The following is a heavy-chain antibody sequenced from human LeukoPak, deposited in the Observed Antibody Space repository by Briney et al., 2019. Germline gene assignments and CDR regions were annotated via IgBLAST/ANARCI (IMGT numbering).Heavy chain of an antibody. V-gene: IGHV3-23*01. D-gene: IGHD5-12*01. CDR3: AKVGGYDYDYYYYMDV. Sequence: PGGSLRLSCAASGFTFSNYGMSWVRQAPGKGLEWASVISGSGGSTYYADTVKGRFTISRDNSKNTLYLQMNSLRAEDTAVYYCAKVGGYDYDYYYYMDVWGKGTTVTISS. CDR2: ISGSGGST. J-gene: IGHJ6*03. CDR1: GFTFSNYG.